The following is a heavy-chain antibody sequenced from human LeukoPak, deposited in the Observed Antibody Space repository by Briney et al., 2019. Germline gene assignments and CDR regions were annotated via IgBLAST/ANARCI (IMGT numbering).Heavy chain of an antibody. Sequence: SETLSLTCTVSGGSISSSSYYWGWIRQPPGKGLEWIGSIYYSGSTYYNPSLKSRVTISVDTSKNQFSLKLSSVTAADTAVYYCACSWGPFYDILTGYYGVWFDPWGQGTLVTVSS. CDR1: GGSISSSSYY. V-gene: IGHV4-39*01. CDR2: IYYSGST. CDR3: ACSWGPFYDILTGYYGVWFDP. J-gene: IGHJ5*02. D-gene: IGHD3-9*01.